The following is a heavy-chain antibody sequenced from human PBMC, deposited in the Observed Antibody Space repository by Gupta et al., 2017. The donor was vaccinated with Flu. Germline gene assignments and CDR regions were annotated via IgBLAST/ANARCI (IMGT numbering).Heavy chain of an antibody. Sequence: QVQLVQSGGGMVPPGTSLRLSWAASGYTFTDYGLHWVRQAPGKGRACVARISHVGGDIQFYTTSVKGRFTISRDNTKNTLFLQMISLRAEDMAVYYCAKLSGIWYRGYYMDVWGKWTTVTVSS. V-gene: IGHV3-30*18. CDR2: ISHVGGDIQ. CDR3: AKLSGIWYRGYYMDV. CDR1: GYTFTDYG. J-gene: IGHJ6*03. D-gene: IGHD5-12*01.